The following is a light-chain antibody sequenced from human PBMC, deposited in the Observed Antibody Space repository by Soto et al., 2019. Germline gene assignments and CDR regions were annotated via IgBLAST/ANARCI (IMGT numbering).Light chain of an antibody. CDR1: QSISSR. V-gene: IGKV1-5*03. CDR3: QQYTGYPLT. J-gene: IGKJ4*01. Sequence: DIEMTQSPSTLSASVGDRVIITCRASQSISSRLAWHQQKPGKAPKLLIYKASSLESGVPSRFSGSGSGTEFTLTISSLRPDDVATYYCQQYTGYPLTFGGGTKVEIK. CDR2: KAS.